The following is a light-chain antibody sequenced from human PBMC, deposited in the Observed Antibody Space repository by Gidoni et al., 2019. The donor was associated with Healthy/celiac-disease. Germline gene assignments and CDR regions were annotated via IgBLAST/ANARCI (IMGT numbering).Light chain of an antibody. J-gene: IGKJ3*01. CDR3: MQALQTPLT. CDR2: LGS. Sequence: VMTQSPLSLPVTPGEPASISCRSSQSLLHSNGYNYLDWYLQKPGESPQLLIYLGSNRASGVPDRFSGSGSGTDFTLKISRVEAEDVGVYYCMQALQTPLTFGPGTKVDIK. V-gene: IGKV2-28*01. CDR1: QSLLHSNGYNY.